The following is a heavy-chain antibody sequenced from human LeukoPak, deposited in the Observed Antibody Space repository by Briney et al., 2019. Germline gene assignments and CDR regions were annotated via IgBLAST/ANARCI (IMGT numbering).Heavy chain of an antibody. CDR2: ISGSGTST. J-gene: IGHJ4*02. D-gene: IGHD3-10*01. CDR1: GFTFSSYA. V-gene: IGHV3-23*01. Sequence: GGSLTLSCPASGFTFSSYAMSWVRQAPGMGLEWVSGISGSGTSTYYADSVKGRFTISRDNSKNRLFLQMDSLRAEDTAVYYCAKTRLLWFGELLDIDYWGQGTLVTVSS. CDR3: AKTRLLWFGELLDIDY.